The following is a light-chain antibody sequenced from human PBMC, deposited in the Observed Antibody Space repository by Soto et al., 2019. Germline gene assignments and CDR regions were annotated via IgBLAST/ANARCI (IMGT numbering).Light chain of an antibody. V-gene: IGLV2-8*01. CDR2: EVT. CDR1: SSDIGDYNY. CDR3: SSYVGNYPSV. Sequence: SVLTQPPSASGSPGQSVTFSCTGTSSDIGDYNYVSWYQQHPGKAPKLMIYEVTKRPSGVPDRFSGSKSGNTASLTVSGLQADYYSYYYGSSYVGNYPSVFGTEPKVTVL. J-gene: IGLJ1*01.